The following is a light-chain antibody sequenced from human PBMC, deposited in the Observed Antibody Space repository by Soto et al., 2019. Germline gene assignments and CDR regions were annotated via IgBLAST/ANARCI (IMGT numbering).Light chain of an antibody. Sequence: QSALTQPASVSGSPGQSITISCTGTSSDVGGYNFVSWYQQHPGKVHKLIISDVTNRPSGVSNRFSGFKSANTASRTISGLPPEDEADYYCASYASRSTLVFGTGTKVTVL. CDR3: ASYASRSTLV. CDR1: SSDVGGYNF. J-gene: IGLJ1*01. CDR2: DVT. V-gene: IGLV2-14*03.